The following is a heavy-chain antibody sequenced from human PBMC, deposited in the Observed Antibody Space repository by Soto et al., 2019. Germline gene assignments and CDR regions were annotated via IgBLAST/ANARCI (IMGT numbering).Heavy chain of an antibody. CDR2: IIPMYGPA. Sequence: QVPLVQSGAEVKKPGSSVTVSCKASGGTFSSYAIHWVRQAPGQGLEWMGGIIPMYGPAKYAQRFQGRVTITADESTTTVYMELTSLTTQDTAVYYRARVTPMGRGVNDNWFDPWGHGTLVTVSS. J-gene: IGHJ5*02. CDR3: ARVTPMGRGVNDNWFDP. V-gene: IGHV1-69*01. CDR1: GGTFSSYA. D-gene: IGHD3-10*01.